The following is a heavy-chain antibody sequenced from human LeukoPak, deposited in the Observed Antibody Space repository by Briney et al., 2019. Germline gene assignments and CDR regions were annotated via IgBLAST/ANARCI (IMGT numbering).Heavy chain of an antibody. CDR1: GFTVSSNY. D-gene: IGHD3-22*01. V-gene: IGHV3-66*01. CDR3: VNYYDRGVDAFDI. J-gene: IGHJ3*02. Sequence: PGGSLRLSCAASGFTVSSNYMSWVRQAPGKGLEWVSVIYSGGSTYYADSVKGRFTISRHNSKNTLYLQMNSLRAEDTAVYYCVNYYDRGVDAFDIWGQGTMVTVSS. CDR2: IYSGGST.